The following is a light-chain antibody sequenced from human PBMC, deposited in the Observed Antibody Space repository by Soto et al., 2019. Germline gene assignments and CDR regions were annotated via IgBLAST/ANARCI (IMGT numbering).Light chain of an antibody. J-gene: IGLJ3*02. CDR2: STN. CDR1: SGSVSTSYY. V-gene: IGLV8-61*01. Sequence: QAVVTQEPSFSVSPGGTVTLTCGLSSGSVSTSYYPSWYQQTPGQAPRTLIYSTNTRSSGVPDRFSGSNLGNKAALTITGAQADDESDYYCVLYMGSGISWVFGGGTKLTVL. CDR3: VLYMGSGISWV.